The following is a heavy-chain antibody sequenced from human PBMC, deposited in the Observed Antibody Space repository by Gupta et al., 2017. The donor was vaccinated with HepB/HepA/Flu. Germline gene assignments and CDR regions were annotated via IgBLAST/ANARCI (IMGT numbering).Heavy chain of an antibody. CDR3: ARFPNYDGAGSHRLLTGYYGRDV. CDR2: INPILGIA. Sequence: QVQLVQSGTEIKKPVSSVKLSCKASEVTLSGSATSWVRPAPGQGLEWMGRINPILGIANYAQKCQGRVTITAEKSTSTADRELSSLRSEDTAVDYCARFPNYDGAGSHRLLTGYYGRDVWGQGTTGTVS. J-gene: IGHJ6*02. CDR1: EVTLSGSA. D-gene: IGHD3-10*01. V-gene: IGHV1-69*04.